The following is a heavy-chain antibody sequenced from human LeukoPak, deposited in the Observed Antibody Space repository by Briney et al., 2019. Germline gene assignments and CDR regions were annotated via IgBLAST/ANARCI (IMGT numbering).Heavy chain of an antibody. CDR2: IDWDDDK. V-gene: IGHV2-70*17. D-gene: IGHD3-3*02. CDR1: GFSLSTPEMC. J-gene: IGHJ4*02. CDR3: TSIIPVSPSFFY. Sequence: SGPTLMKPKQTRTLICTFSGFSLSTPEMCVTWIRQPPGKALEWLARIDWDDDKFYSPSLRTRLTISTDTHKNQVVLRMTNMDPVDTGTSPCTSIIPVSPSFFYWGQGALITVSS.